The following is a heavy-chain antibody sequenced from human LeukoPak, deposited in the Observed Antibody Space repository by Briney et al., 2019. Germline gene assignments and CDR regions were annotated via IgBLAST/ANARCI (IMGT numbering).Heavy chain of an antibody. V-gene: IGHV1-3*01. CDR2: INAGNGNT. CDR1: GYTLTNYA. J-gene: IGHJ4*02. D-gene: IGHD7-27*01. Sequence: ASVTVPCMASGYTLTNYAMHWVRQAPGQRLEWMGWINAGNGNTKYSQKFQGRVTITRDTSASTAYMELSSLRSEDTAVYYCARDLGDNWGQGTLVTVSS. CDR3: ARDLGDN.